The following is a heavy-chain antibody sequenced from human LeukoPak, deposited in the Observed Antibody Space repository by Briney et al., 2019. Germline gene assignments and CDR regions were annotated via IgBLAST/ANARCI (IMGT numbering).Heavy chain of an antibody. V-gene: IGHV1-46*01. CDR2: INPSGGST. J-gene: IGHJ3*02. D-gene: IGHD2-2*01. CDR1: GYTFTSYY. Sequence: ASVKVSCKASGYTFTSYYMHWVRQAPGQGLEWMGIINPSGGSTSYAQKFQGRVTMTRDTSTSTVYMELSSLRSEDTAVYYCARVGVVPAAIPDGFDIWGQGTMVTVSS. CDR3: ARVGVVPAAIPDGFDI.